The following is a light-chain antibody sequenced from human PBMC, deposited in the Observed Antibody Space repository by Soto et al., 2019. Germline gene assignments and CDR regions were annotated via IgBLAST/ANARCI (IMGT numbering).Light chain of an antibody. Sequence: QSVLTQPPSVSGAPGQRVTISCTGSSSNIGAGYDVHWYQHVLGTAPRLLIYGNTFRPSGVPDRFSGSKSGTSASLAITGLQAEDEADYYCHSYDRRLSVVFGGGTKVTVL. CDR1: SSNIGAGYD. V-gene: IGLV1-40*01. CDR2: GNT. J-gene: IGLJ2*01. CDR3: HSYDRRLSVV.